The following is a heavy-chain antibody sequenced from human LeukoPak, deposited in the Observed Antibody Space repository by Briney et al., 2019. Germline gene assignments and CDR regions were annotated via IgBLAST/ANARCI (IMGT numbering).Heavy chain of an antibody. CDR3: ASRYYYDSSGKFDY. J-gene: IGHJ4*02. Sequence: SETLSLTCTVSGGSISSYYWSWIRQPPGKGLEWIGYIYYSGSTNYDPSLKSRVTISVDTSKNQFSLKLSSVTAADTAVYYCASRYYYDSSGKFDYWGQGTLVTVSS. V-gene: IGHV4-59*12. D-gene: IGHD3-22*01. CDR1: GGSISSYY. CDR2: IYYSGST.